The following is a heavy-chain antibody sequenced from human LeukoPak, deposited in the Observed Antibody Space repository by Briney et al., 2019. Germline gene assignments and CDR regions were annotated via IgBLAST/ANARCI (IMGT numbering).Heavy chain of an antibody. CDR2: ISSSGSTI. CDR1: GFTFSNAW. D-gene: IGHD3-9*01. J-gene: IGHJ3*02. V-gene: IGHV3-11*01. CDR3: ARNPLLRYFDWSYDDDAFDI. Sequence: PGGSLRLSCAASGFTFSNAWMSWIRQAPGKGLEWVSYISSSGSTIYYADSVKGRFTISRDNAKNSLYLQMNSLRAEDTAVYYCARNPLLRYFDWSYDDDAFDIWGQGTMVTVSS.